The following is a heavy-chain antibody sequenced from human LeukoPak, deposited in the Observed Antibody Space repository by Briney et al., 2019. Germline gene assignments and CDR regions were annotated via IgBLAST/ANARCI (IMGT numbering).Heavy chain of an antibody. CDR1: GFTFSSYA. D-gene: IGHD3-3*02. J-gene: IGHJ2*01. CDR2: ISGSGGST. CDR3: AKDGLAHSNADQGPWYFDL. V-gene: IGHV3-23*01. Sequence: PGGSLRLSCAASGFTFSSYAMSWVRQAPGKGLEWVSAISGSGGSTYYADSVKGRFTISRDNSKNTLYLQMNSLRAEDTAVYYCAKDGLAHSNADQGPWYFDLWGRGTLVTVSS.